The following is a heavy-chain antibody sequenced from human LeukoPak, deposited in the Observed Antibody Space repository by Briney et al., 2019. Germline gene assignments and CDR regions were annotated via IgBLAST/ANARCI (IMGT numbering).Heavy chain of an antibody. CDR3: ARSGYSYPPTDMDV. D-gene: IGHD5-18*01. J-gene: IGHJ6*03. CDR1: GGSISSYY. Sequence: KPSETLSLTCTVSGGSISSYYWSWIRQPPGKGLEWVGYIYYSGSTNYNPSLKSRVTISVDTSKNQFSLKLSSVTAADTAVYYCARSGYSYPPTDMDVWGKGTTVTVSS. V-gene: IGHV4-59*01. CDR2: IYYSGST.